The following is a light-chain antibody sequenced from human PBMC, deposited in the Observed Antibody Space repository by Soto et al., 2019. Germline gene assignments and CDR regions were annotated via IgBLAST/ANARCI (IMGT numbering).Light chain of an antibody. CDR2: DAS. CDR1: QSVRSS. V-gene: IGKV3-11*01. J-gene: IGKJ2*01. CDR3: QERSNWPLYT. Sequence: EIVLTQSPATLSLSPEERATLSCRASQSVRSSLAWFQQRPGQAPRLLIYDASNRATGIPARFSGSGSGTDFTLTISSLEPDDFAVYYCQERSNWPLYTFGQGTKLEI.